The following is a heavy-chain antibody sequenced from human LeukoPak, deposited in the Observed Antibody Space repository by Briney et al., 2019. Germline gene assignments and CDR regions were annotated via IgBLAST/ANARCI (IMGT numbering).Heavy chain of an antibody. CDR3: ARDTVNSGSYLDY. CDR2: IYSGGRT. D-gene: IGHD1-26*01. J-gene: IGHJ4*02. CDR1: GFTVSSNY. Sequence: GGSLRLSCAASGFTVSSNYMSWVRQAPGKGLEWVSVIYSGGRTYYADSVKGRFTISRDNSKNTLYLQMNSLRDEDTAVYYCARDTVNSGSYLDYWGQGTLVTVS. V-gene: IGHV3-66*01.